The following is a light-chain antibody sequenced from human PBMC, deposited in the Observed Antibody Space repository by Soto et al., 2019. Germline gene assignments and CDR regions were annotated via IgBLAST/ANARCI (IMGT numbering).Light chain of an antibody. CDR3: QQYDNWVT. CDR1: QGVKTN. CDR2: GAS. J-gene: IGKJ3*01. V-gene: IGKV3-15*01. Sequence: VVMTQSPGTLSVSPGESATLSCRASQGVKTNLAWYQQKVGQAPRLLIYGASTRDAGIPARFSASGSGTDFTLTISSLQSEDFAVYYCQQYDNWVTFGPGTKVDFK.